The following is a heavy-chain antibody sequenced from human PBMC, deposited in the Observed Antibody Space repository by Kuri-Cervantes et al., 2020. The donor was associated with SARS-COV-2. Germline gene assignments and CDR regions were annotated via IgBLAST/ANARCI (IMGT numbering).Heavy chain of an antibody. J-gene: IGHJ6*02. CDR3: ARQYYDILTGYYLYGMDV. CDR2: ISSSSSTT. D-gene: IGHD3-9*01. Sequence: GGSLRLPCAASGFTFSSYSMNWVRQAPGKGLEWVSYISSSSSTTYYADSVKGRFTISRDNAKNSLYLQMNSLRDEDTAVYYCARQYYDILTGYYLYGMDVWGQGTTVTVSS. CDR1: GFTFSSYS. V-gene: IGHV3-48*02.